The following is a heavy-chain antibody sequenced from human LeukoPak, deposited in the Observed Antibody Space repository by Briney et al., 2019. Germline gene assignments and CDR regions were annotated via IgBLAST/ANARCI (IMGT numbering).Heavy chain of an antibody. CDR1: GFTFSSYA. CDR3: VRQQTPHGNFDY. J-gene: IGHJ4*02. Sequence: PGGSLRLSCATSGFTFSSYAMHWVRQATGKGLECVSAIGTAGDTYYPGSVKGRFTISRENAKNSLSLQMNSLRAEDTAVYYCVRQQTPHGNFDYWGQGTLVTVSS. V-gene: IGHV3-13*01. CDR2: IGTAGDT. D-gene: IGHD1-26*01.